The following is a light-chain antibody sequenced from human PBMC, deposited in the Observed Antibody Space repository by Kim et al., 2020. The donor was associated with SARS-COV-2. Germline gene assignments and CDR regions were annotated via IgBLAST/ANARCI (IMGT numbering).Light chain of an antibody. V-gene: IGLV2-8*01. CDR2: EVS. Sequence: PGQSVTISCTGTSSDVGGYNYVSGYQQHPGKAPKLMIYEVSKRPSGVPDRVSGSKSGNTASLTVSGLQAEDEADYYCSSYAGSTWVFGGGTKLTVL. CDR1: SSDVGGYNY. J-gene: IGLJ3*02. CDR3: SSYAGSTWV.